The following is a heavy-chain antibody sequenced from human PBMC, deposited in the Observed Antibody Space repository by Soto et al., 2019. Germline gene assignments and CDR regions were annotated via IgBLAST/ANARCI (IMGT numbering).Heavy chain of an antibody. J-gene: IGHJ4*02. D-gene: IGHD6-13*01. V-gene: IGHV3-48*02. Sequence: DVVLVSSGGGFVRPGESLRLSWGVSGFKFTSYGMNWVRQAGGKGLERLSYISGLSATTHYAVSVRGRFTVSRDNDMNLLFLHLDNVRDEDTAVYYCTGGGAGRPDYWGQGSLVVVSS. CDR1: GFKFTSYG. CDR2: ISGLSATT. CDR3: TGGGAGRPDY.